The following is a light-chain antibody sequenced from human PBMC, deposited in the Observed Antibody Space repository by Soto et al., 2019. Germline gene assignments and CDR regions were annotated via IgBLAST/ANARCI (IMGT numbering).Light chain of an antibody. J-gene: IGLJ1*01. V-gene: IGLV2-14*01. CDR2: DVS. Sequence: QSVLTQPASVSGSPGQSITISCTGTSSDVGGYNYVSWYQQHPGKAPKLMIYDVSHRPSGVSYRFSGSKTGNTASLIISGLQAEDEADYYCSSYTSTTSYVFGSGTKVTVL. CDR3: SSYTSTTSYV. CDR1: SSDVGGYNY.